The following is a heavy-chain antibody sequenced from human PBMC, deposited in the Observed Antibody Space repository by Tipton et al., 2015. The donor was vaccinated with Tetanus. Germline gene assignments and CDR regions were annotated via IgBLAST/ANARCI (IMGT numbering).Heavy chain of an antibody. CDR3: GRDRGELRFGALGDI. Sequence: SLRLSCAASGFTFRTYGMNWVRQAPGKGLEWVSYISSTSDPIYYADSVKGRFITSRDNAENSLYLQMTSLGDEDTAVYYCGRDRGELRFGALGDIWAQGPLVPFSS. CDR2: ISSTSDPI. V-gene: IGHV3-48*02. CDR1: GFTFRTYG. D-gene: IGHD3-10*01. J-gene: IGHJ3*02.